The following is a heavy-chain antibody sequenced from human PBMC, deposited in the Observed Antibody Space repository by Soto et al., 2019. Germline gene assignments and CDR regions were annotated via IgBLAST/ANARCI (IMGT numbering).Heavy chain of an antibody. Sequence: EVQLVETGGGLIQPGGSLRLSCAASVFTVSSNYMSWVRQAPGKGLEWVSVIYSGGSTYYADSVKGRFTISIDNSKNTLYLQMNSRRAEDTAVYYCHGDAFDICGQGTMVTVSS. CDR2: IYSGGST. CDR3: HGDAFDI. J-gene: IGHJ3*02. CDR1: VFTVSSNY. V-gene: IGHV3-53*02.